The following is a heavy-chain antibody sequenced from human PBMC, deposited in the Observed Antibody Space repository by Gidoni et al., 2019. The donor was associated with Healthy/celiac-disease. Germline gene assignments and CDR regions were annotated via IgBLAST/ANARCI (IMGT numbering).Heavy chain of an antibody. CDR1: GFTFSSYA. CDR3: AKQQLVQGGYFDY. D-gene: IGHD6-13*01. Sequence: EVQLLEAGGGLVQPGGALRLPGAASGFTFSSYAMSWVRQAPGKGLDWVSAISGSGGSTYYADSVKGRFTISSDNSKNTLYLQMNSLRAEDTAVYYCAKQQLVQGGYFDYWGQGTLVTVSS. V-gene: IGHV3-23*01. CDR2: ISGSGGST. J-gene: IGHJ4*02.